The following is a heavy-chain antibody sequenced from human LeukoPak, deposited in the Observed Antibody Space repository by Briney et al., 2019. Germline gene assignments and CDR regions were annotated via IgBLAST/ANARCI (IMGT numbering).Heavy chain of an antibody. Sequence: SETLSLTCAVYGGSFSGYYWSWIRQPPGKGLEWIGEINHSGSTNYNPSLKSRVTISVDTSKNQFSLKLSSVTAADTAVYYCARDSPDCGSTTCYKDWFDPWGQGTLVTVSS. CDR2: INHSGST. CDR1: GGSFSGYY. CDR3: ARDSPDCGSTTCYKDWFDP. D-gene: IGHD2-2*02. V-gene: IGHV4-34*01. J-gene: IGHJ5*02.